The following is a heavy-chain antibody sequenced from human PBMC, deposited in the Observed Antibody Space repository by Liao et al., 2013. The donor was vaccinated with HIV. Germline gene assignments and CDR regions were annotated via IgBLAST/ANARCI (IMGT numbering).Heavy chain of an antibody. CDR3: AREIRGFGDWDDTFDI. CDR2: SVPVGAP. J-gene: IGHJ3*02. D-gene: IGHD3-9*01. CDR1: GASISSGSYY. V-gene: IGHV4-61*02. Sequence: QVRLQESGPGLVKPSQTLSLTCTVSGASISSGSYYWNWIRQPAGRAWSGLGVSVPVGAPIQPLLKSRVTISVDTSQNQFSLKLSSVPAQTRPLYCAREIRGFGDWDDTFDIWGQGTMVTVSS.